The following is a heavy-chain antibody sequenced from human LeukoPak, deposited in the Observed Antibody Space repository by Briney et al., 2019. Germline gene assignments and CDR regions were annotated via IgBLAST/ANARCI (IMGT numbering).Heavy chain of an antibody. V-gene: IGHV3-23*01. CDR1: GFTFSSYA. CDR2: ISGSGDST. D-gene: IGHD2-2*01. J-gene: IGHJ4*02. CDR3: AKDLGYCSGTSCYWDC. Sequence: GGSLRLSCAASGFTFSSYAMSWVRQAPGKGLEWVSAISGSGDSTYYADSVKGRFTISRDNSKNTLYLQMNSLRAEDTAVYYSAKDLGYCSGTSCYWDCWGQGTLVTVSS.